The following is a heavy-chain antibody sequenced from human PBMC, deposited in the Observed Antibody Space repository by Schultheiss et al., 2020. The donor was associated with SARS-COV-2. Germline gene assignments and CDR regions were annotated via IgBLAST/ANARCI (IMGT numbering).Heavy chain of an antibody. V-gene: IGHV3-64*01. CDR1: GFTFSSYG. Sequence: GGSLRLSCTASGFTFSSYGMHWVRQAPGKGLEYVSAITTDGGTTYYASAVKGRFTISRDNSKNTLYLQMGSLRAEDMAVYYCARDRGRGTIFGVVIPVRTFDIWGQGTMVTVSS. CDR3: ARDRGRGTIFGVVIPVRTFDI. J-gene: IGHJ3*02. D-gene: IGHD3-3*01. CDR2: ITTDGGTT.